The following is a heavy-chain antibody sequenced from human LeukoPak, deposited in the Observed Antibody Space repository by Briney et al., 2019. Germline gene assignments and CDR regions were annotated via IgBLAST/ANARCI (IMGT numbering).Heavy chain of an antibody. CDR3: ARDRYVSF. J-gene: IGHJ4*02. CDR1: AFTFSSYG. Sequence: GGSLRLSCAASAFTFSSYGMHWVRQAPGKGLEWVALISYDGSDKDYAKSVKGRFTISRDNSKNTLYLQMNSLRAEDTAVYYCARDRYVSFWGQGILVTVSS. D-gene: IGHD2-2*01. CDR2: ISYDGSDK. V-gene: IGHV3-30*03.